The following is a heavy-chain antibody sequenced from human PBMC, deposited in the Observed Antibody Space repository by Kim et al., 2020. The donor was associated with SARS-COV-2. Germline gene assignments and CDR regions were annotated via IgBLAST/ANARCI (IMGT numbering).Heavy chain of an antibody. CDR3: AKAGITGNYFGD. Sequence: GGSLRLSCAASGFTFSSSAISWVRQAPGKGLEWVSAITGSGGSTYYADSVKGRFTISRDNSKNTLYLQMNSLRAEDTAVYYCAKAGITGNYFGDWGQGTLVTVS. V-gene: IGHV3-23*01. D-gene: IGHD2-8*02. CDR1: GFTFSSSA. J-gene: IGHJ4*02. CDR2: ITGSGGST.